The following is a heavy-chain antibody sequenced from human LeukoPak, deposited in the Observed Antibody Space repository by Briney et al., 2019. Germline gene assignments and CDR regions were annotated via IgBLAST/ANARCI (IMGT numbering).Heavy chain of an antibody. CDR3: AKAHRRWLVLDY. V-gene: IGHV3-23*01. CDR2: ISGSGGST. CDR1: GFTFSSYA. D-gene: IGHD6-19*01. J-gene: IGHJ4*02. Sequence: GGSLRLSCAASGFTFSSYAMSWARQAPGKGLEWVSAISGSGGSTYYADSVKGRFTISRDNSKNTLYLQMNSLRAEDTAVYYCAKAHRRWLVLDYWGQGTLVTVSS.